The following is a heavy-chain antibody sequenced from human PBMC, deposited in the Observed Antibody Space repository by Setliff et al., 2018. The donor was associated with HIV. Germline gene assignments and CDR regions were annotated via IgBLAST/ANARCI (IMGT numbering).Heavy chain of an antibody. J-gene: IGHJ3*01. CDR2: FTPFNDNT. V-gene: IGHV1-45*02. Sequence: ASVKVSCKASGYTFTDHYLHWVRQAPGQALEWMGWFTPFNDNTNYAQKYRGRISITRDRSMSTAYMGLSSLRSEDTGMYYCARSSRANEAFDVWGQGTMVTVSS. CDR3: ARSSRANEAFDV. CDR1: GYTFTDHY.